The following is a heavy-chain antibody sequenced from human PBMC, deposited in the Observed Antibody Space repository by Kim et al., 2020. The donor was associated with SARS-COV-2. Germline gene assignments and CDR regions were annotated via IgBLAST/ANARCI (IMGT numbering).Heavy chain of an antibody. J-gene: IGHJ4*02. CDR1: GYTFTSYG. V-gene: IGHV1-18*04. CDR2: ISAYNGNT. Sequence: ASVKVSCKASGYTFTSYGISWVRQAPGQGLEWMGWISAYNGNTNYAQKLQGRVTMTTDTSTSTAYMELRSLRSDDTAVYYCARVARITMVRGPVDYWGQGTLVTVSS. CDR3: ARVARITMVRGPVDY. D-gene: IGHD3-10*01.